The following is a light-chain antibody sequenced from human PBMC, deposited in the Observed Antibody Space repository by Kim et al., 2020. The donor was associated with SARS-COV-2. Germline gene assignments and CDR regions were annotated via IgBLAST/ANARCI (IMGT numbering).Light chain of an antibody. J-gene: IGLJ2*01. CDR1: SRDVGGYNY. CDR2: EVN. CDR3: SSYTSSSTVV. Sequence: GPSVTISCTGTSRDVGGYNYVSWYQQYPNKAPKLMIYEVNKRPSGVPDRFSGSKSGNTASLTVSGLQTVDEADYYCSSYTSSSTVVFGGGTQLTVL. V-gene: IGLV2-8*01.